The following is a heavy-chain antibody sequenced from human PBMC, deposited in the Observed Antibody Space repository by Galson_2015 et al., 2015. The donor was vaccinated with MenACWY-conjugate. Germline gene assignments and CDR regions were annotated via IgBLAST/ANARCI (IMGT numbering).Heavy chain of an antibody. J-gene: IGHJ6*02. V-gene: IGHV1-18*01. CDR3: ARVPLPIGDIVVVPAAVYYYYYGMDV. Sequence: SCKASGYTFTSYGISWVRQAPGQGLEWMGWISAYNGNTNYAQKLQGRVTMTTDTSTSTAYMELRSLRSDDTAVYYCARVPLPIGDIVVVPAAVYYYYYGMDVWGQGTTVTVSS. CDR1: GYTFTSYG. D-gene: IGHD2-2*01. CDR2: ISAYNGNT.